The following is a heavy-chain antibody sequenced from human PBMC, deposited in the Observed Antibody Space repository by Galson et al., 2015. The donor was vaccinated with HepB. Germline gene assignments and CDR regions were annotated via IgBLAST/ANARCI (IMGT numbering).Heavy chain of an antibody. V-gene: IGHV3-23*01. CDR2: ISGSGGST. CDR3: AKGVGYGDHWPYYSDY. CDR1: GFTFSSYA. J-gene: IGHJ4*02. Sequence: SPRLSCAASGFTFSSYAMSWVRQAPGKGLEWVSAISGSGGSTYYADSVKGRFTISRDNSKNTLYLQMNSLRAEDTAVYYCAKGVGYGDHWPYYSDYWGQGTLVTVSS. D-gene: IGHD4-17*01.